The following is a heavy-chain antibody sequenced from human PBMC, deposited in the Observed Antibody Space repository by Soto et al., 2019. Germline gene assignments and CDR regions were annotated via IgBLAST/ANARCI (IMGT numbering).Heavy chain of an antibody. Sequence: SETLSLTCDVSRYSINNSNWWSWVRQPPGGGLEWIGELHHGGSTNYNPSLESRVTFSVDIPKNQFFLKLSSVTAADTAVYYCTKNSAYALDYWGQGTLVTVSS. CDR1: RYSINNSNW. D-gene: IGHD5-12*01. CDR2: LHHGGST. J-gene: IGHJ4*02. V-gene: IGHV4-4*02. CDR3: TKNSAYALDY.